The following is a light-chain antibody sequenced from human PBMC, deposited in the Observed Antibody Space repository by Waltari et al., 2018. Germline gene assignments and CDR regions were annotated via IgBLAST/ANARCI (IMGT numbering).Light chain of an antibody. V-gene: IGKV2-30*01. CDR3: LQAPIT. J-gene: IGKJ3*01. Sequence: DVVLTQSPLFLPVTLGQPASISCRSTQRLENTDGNTYLDWFLQRPGQSPRRLIYKVSGRDSGVPDRFSGIGSGSNFTLKIRRVEAEDVGVYYCLQAPITFGPGTRVDIK. CDR2: KVS. CDR1: QRLENTDGNTY.